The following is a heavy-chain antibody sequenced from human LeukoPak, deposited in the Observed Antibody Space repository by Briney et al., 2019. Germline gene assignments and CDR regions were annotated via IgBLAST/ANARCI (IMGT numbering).Heavy chain of an antibody. D-gene: IGHD4-17*01. CDR1: VDSSSNFY. J-gene: IGHJ4*02. CDR3: ARGREYGDFFDT. Sequence: SETLSLTCSFSVDSSSNFYWNWVRQPPGTGVEWIGRIFSRGIPNYSPSLKSRVTMSVDTSKNQFALKLTSVTAADSAVYYCARGREYGDFFDTWGQGILVTVSS. CDR2: IFSRGIP. V-gene: IGHV4-4*07.